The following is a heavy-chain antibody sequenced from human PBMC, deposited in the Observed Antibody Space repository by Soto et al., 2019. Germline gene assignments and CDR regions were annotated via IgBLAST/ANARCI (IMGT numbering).Heavy chain of an antibody. D-gene: IGHD5-18*01. J-gene: IGHJ4*02. Sequence: GGSLRLSCAASGFTFSSYAMHWVRQAPGKGLEWVAVISYDGSNKYYADSVKGRFTISRDNSKNTLYLQMNSLRAEDTAVYYCARDGEFRYSYGTYYFDYWGQGTLVTVS. CDR1: GFTFSSYA. V-gene: IGHV3-30-3*01. CDR2: ISYDGSNK. CDR3: ARDGEFRYSYGTYYFDY.